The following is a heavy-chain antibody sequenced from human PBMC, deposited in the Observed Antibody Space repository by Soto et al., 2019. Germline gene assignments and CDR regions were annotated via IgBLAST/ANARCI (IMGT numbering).Heavy chain of an antibody. CDR1: GYSISSGYY. CDR3: ARDRRVAVAGTDY. CDR2: IYHSGST. Sequence: PSETLSLTCAVSGYSISSGYYWGWIRQPPGKGLEWIGSIYHSGSTYYNPSLKSRVTISVDTSKNQFSLKLSSVTAADTAVYYCARDRRVAVAGTDYWGQGTLVTVSS. D-gene: IGHD6-19*01. J-gene: IGHJ4*02. V-gene: IGHV4-38-2*02.